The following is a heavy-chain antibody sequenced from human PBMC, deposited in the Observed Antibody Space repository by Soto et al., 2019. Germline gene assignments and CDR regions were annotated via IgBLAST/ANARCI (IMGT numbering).Heavy chain of an antibody. D-gene: IGHD4-4*01. V-gene: IGHV3-9*01. Sequence: EVQLVESGGGLVQPGRSLRLACAASGFTFDQYTMHWVRQAPGKGLEWVSSITWHSGTIGYADSVKGRFTLSRDNAKNALYLQMNSLRGEDTALYYCANETTTFRDSNYYYMDGWGNGTTVTVSS. J-gene: IGHJ6*03. CDR3: ANETTTFRDSNYYYMDG. CDR1: GFTFDQYT. CDR2: ITWHSGTI.